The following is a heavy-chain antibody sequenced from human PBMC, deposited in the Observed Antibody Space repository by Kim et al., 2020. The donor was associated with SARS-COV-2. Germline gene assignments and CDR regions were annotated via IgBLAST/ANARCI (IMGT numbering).Heavy chain of an antibody. V-gene: IGHV6-1*01. CDR3: ARVVGGRSVGWLLEDDAFDI. Sequence: SQTLSLTCAISGDSVSSNSAAWNWIRQSPSRGLEWLGRTYYRSKWYNDYAVSVKSRITINPDTSKNQFSLQLNSVTPEDTAVYYCARVVGGRSVGWLLEDDAFDIWGQGTMVTVSS. CDR1: GDSVSSNSAA. J-gene: IGHJ3*02. D-gene: IGHD6-19*01. CDR2: TYYRSKWYN.